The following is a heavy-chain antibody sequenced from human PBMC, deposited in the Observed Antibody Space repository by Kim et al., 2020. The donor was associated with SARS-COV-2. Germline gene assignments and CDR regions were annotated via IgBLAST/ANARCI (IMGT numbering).Heavy chain of an antibody. D-gene: IGHD1-1*01. V-gene: IGHV3-21*01. Sequence: YADAVEGRFTITRDNAKNSLYLQMNGLRAEDTALYYCARALATTAGNDYWGQGTLVTVSS. CDR3: ARALATTAGNDY. J-gene: IGHJ4*02.